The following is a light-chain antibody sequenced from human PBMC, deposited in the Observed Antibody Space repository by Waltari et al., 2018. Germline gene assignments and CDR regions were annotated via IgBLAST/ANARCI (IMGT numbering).Light chain of an antibody. J-gene: IGLJ2*01. CDR1: NSDVGRFKF. V-gene: IGLV2-14*03. Sequence: QSALTQPAPVCGSPGQSITIPCPGTNSDVGRFKFASLFQQLPGKAPKLLLFDVNKRASGVSNRFSGSKSASTASLTISGLQAEDEATYYCMSYTSASTYVLFGGGTNLTVL. CDR3: MSYTSASTYVL. CDR2: DVN.